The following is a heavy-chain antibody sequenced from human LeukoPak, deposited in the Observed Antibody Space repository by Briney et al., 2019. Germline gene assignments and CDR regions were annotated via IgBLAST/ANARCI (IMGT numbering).Heavy chain of an antibody. CDR1: GGSITSYY. CDR3: ARHDCSGGSCPFQH. Sequence: SETLSLTCTVSGGSITSYYWSWIRQPPGKGLEWIGYIFYSGSTNYNPSLKSRVTILVDTSKNQFSLRLSSVTAADTAVYYCARHDCSGGSCPFQHWGQGSLVTASS. V-gene: IGHV4-59*08. CDR2: IFYSGST. J-gene: IGHJ1*01. D-gene: IGHD2-15*01.